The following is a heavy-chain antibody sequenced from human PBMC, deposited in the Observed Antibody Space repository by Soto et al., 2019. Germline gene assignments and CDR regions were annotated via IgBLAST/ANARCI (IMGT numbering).Heavy chain of an antibody. D-gene: IGHD7-27*01. CDR3: ARDTGDGTFDY. V-gene: IGHV1-3*01. J-gene: IGHJ4*02. Sequence: ASVKVSCKASGYTFSSYAMHWVRQAPGQRLEWMGWINAGYGNTKSSQKFQDRVTISRDTSASTAYMELTSLRSEDTAVYYCARDTGDGTFDYWGQGTLVTVSS. CDR2: INAGYGNT. CDR1: GYTFSSYA.